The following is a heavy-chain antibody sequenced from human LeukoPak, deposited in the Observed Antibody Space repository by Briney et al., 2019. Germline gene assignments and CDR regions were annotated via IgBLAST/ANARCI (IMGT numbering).Heavy chain of an antibody. CDR1: GGSFSDSY. CDR2: INHSGST. J-gene: IGHJ2*01. V-gene: IGHV4-34*01. CDR3: ARGIWEMATIPYWYFDI. Sequence: PSQTLSLTCAVYGGSFSDSYWTWIPQPPGRGLEWIGEINHSGSTNYNPSLKSRVTISVDTSKNQFSLKLSSVTAADTALYYCARGIWEMATIPYWYFDIWGRGTLVTVSS. D-gene: IGHD5-24*01.